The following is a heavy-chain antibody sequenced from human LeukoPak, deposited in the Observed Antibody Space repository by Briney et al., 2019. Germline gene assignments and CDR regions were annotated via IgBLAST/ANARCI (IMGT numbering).Heavy chain of an antibody. D-gene: IGHD6-19*01. V-gene: IGHV3-21*01. Sequence: GGSLRLSCVASGFSFSDYTMNWVRQVPGEGLEWLSSIESASNYIYYADSVKGRFTISRDNAKNSLFLQMDSLTAEDTAVYYCAREATSGWFYFDHWGQGTLVAV. CDR2: IESASNYI. CDR3: AREATSGWFYFDH. CDR1: GFSFSDYT. J-gene: IGHJ4*02.